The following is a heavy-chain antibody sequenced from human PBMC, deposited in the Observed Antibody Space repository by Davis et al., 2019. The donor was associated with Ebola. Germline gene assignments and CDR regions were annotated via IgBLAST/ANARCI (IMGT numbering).Heavy chain of an antibody. CDR2: IWYDGSNK. J-gene: IGHJ4*02. Sequence: GESLKISCAASGFTFSSYGMHWVRQAPGKGLEWVAVIWYDGSNKYYADSVKGRFTISRDNSKNTLYLQMNSLRAEDTAVYYCARERYSSGWTPDYWGQGTLVTVSS. CDR1: GFTFSSYG. CDR3: ARERYSSGWTPDY. D-gene: IGHD6-19*01. V-gene: IGHV3-33*01.